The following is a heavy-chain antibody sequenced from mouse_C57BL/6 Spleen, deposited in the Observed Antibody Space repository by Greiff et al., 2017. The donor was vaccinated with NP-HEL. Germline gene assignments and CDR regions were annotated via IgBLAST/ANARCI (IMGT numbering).Heavy chain of an antibody. V-gene: IGHV1-55*01. CDR1: GYTFTSYW. CDR3: ARSLGLLRDYAMDY. CDR2: IYPGSGSP. Sequence: QVQLKQPGAELVKPGASVKMSCKASGYTFTSYWITWVKQRPGQGLEWIGDIYPGSGSPNYNEKFKSKATLTVDTSSSTAYMQLSSLTSEDSAVYYCARSLGLLRDYAMDYWGQGTSVTVSS. D-gene: IGHD1-1*01. J-gene: IGHJ4*01.